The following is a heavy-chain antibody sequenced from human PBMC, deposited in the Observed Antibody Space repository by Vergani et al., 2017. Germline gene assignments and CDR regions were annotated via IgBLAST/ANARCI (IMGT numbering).Heavy chain of an antibody. V-gene: IGHV5-51*03. J-gene: IGHJ4*02. CDR3: GRSPPEMATIRGFDY. D-gene: IGHD5-24*01. Sequence: EVQLVQSGAEVKKPGESLKISCKGSGYSFTSYWIGWVGQMPGKGLEWMGIIYPGDSVTRYSPSFRGQVTISADKSINTAYLQWSSLKASDTAMYYCGRSPPEMATIRGFDYWGQGTLVTVSS. CDR2: IYPGDSVT. CDR1: GYSFTSYW.